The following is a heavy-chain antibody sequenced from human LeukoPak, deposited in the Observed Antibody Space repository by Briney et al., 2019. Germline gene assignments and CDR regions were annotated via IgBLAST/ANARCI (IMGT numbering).Heavy chain of an antibody. J-gene: IGHJ6*02. V-gene: IGHV3-30*18. CDR2: ISYDGSNK. CDR3: AKVVVVAGSYYYYGMDV. Sequence: PGGSLRLSCAASGFTFSSYGMHWVRQAPGKGLEWVAVISYDGSNKYYADSVKGRFTISRDNSKNTLNLQMNSLRAEDTAVYYCAKVVVVAGSYYYYGMDVWGQGTTVTVSS. CDR1: GFTFSSYG. D-gene: IGHD6-19*01.